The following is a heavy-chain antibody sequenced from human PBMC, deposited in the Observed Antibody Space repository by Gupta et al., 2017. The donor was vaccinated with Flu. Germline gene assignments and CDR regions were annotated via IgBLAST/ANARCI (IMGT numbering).Heavy chain of an antibody. J-gene: IGHJ4*02. CDR3: ARRGTYYFDF. CDR1: FF. V-gene: IGHV4-31*02. D-gene: IGHD1-7*01. CDR2: VHSSGNT. Sequence: FFWAWIRQVPGKGLEWIGYVHSSGNTYYNPSLRSRLMMSIDTAKNEFSLGMTSLTAADTAMYYCARRGTYYFDFWGQGALVTVSS.